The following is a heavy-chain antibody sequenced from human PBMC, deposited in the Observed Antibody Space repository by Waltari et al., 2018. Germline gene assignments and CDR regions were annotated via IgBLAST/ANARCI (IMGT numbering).Heavy chain of an antibody. CDR2: ISYDGSNK. D-gene: IGHD6-13*01. V-gene: IGHV3-30*03. Sequence: QVQLVESGGGVVQPGRSLRLSCAASGFTFSSYGMHWVRQAPGKGLEWVAVISYDGSNKYYADSVKGRFTISRDNSKNTLYLQMNSLRAEDTAVYYCARRPAGTMRYFDLWGRGTLVTVSS. CDR1: GFTFSSYG. J-gene: IGHJ2*01. CDR3: ARRPAGTMRYFDL.